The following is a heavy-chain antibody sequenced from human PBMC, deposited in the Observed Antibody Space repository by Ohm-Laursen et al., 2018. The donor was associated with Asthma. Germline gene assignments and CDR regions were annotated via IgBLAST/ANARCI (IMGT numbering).Heavy chain of an antibody. J-gene: IGHJ4*02. CDR2: ISGLGYTI. CDR3: ARIGSFSAGIYFDS. CDR1: GFTFNEYY. V-gene: IGHV3-11*01. D-gene: IGHD6-19*01. Sequence: SLRLSCTASGFTFNEYYMSWIRQAPGKGLEWVSHISGLGYTIHSADSVKGRFTISRDNANNSLHLQMNSLRAEDTAVYYCARIGSFSAGIYFDSGGQGTLVTVSS.